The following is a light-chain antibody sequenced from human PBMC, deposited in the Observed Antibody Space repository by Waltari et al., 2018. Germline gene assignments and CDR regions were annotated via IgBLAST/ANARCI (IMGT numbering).Light chain of an antibody. CDR3: NSRDTSGKHVL. J-gene: IGLJ2*01. CDR2: GKN. V-gene: IGLV3-19*01. Sequence: SSELTQDPVVSVALGQTVTITCKGRSLATFYANWYQQRPGQAPVLVFYGKNSRPSGIPDRFSGSNSGNSASLTITGTQAEDEAAYYCNSRDTSGKHVLFGGGTKLTVL. CDR1: SLATFY.